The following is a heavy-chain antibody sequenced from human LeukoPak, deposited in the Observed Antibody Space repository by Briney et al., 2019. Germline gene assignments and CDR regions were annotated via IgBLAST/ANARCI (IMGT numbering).Heavy chain of an antibody. V-gene: IGHV3-23*01. J-gene: IGHJ4*02. CDR1: GFTFSSHG. D-gene: IGHD4-11*01. Sequence: GGSLRLSCAASGFTFSSHGMSWVRQAPGKGLEWVSTISGSGDYTYYADSVKGRLTISRDNSKNTLYLQMNGLRAEDTAVYYCAKGHLIYRLIDYWGQGTLVTVSS. CDR2: ISGSGDYT. CDR3: AKGHLIYRLIDY.